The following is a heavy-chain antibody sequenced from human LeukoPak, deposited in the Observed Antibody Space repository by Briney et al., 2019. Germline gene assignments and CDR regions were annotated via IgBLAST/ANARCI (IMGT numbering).Heavy chain of an antibody. CDR3: ERGGSYDHFDY. CDR2: IYYSRST. V-gene: IGHV4-59*01. J-gene: IGHJ4*02. D-gene: IGHD1-26*01. CDR1: GGAISSYC. Sequence: SETLSLTGTVSGGAISSYCWTWIRQPPGKGLELIGYIYYSRSTNHTRSRKSRVPISEDPPKTQFSLTLSSVTAADSAVYCCERGGSYDHFDYWGQGTLVTVSS.